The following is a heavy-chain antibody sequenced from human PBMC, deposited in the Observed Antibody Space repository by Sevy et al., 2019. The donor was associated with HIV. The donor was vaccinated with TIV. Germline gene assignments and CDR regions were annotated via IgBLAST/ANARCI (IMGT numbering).Heavy chain of an antibody. CDR3: AKGDRTFYGLDV. CDR1: GFTFSTYA. J-gene: IGHJ6*02. V-gene: IGHV3-23*01. D-gene: IGHD2-15*01. CDR2: IRGSAGST. Sequence: GGSLRLSCAASGFTFSTYAMSWVRQAPGKGLEWVSAIRGSAGSTYYADLVKGRFTISRDKSKNTLYLQMNSLRAEDTDVYYCAKGDRTFYGLDVWGQGTTVTVSS.